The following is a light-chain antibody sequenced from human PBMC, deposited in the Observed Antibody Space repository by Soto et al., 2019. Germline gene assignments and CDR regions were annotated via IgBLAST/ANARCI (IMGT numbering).Light chain of an antibody. CDR1: QSISSSY. Sequence: EIALTQSPGTLSLSPGERATLSCRASQSISSSYLAWYQQKPGQAPRLLMYGASSRATGIPDTFSGSGSGTDFTLTISRLEPEDFAVYYRQLYASSPRTFGQGTRVEFK. CDR3: QLYASSPRT. CDR2: GAS. J-gene: IGKJ1*01. V-gene: IGKV3-20*01.